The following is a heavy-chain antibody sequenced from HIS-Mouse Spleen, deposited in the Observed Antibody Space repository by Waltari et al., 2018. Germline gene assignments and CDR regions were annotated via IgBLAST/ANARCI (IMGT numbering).Heavy chain of an antibody. J-gene: IGHJ2*01. CDR3: AREIPYSSSWYDWYFDL. Sequence: QLQLQESGPGLVKPSDTLSLTCTLSGGSLRRSSSSLGGIRQPPGKGLEWLGSIYYSGITYYNPSLKSRVTISVDTSKNQFSLKLSSVTAADTAVYYCAREIPYSSSWYDWYFDLWGRGTLVTVSS. CDR1: GGSLRRSSSS. D-gene: IGHD6-13*01. CDR2: IYYSGIT. V-gene: IGHV4-39*07.